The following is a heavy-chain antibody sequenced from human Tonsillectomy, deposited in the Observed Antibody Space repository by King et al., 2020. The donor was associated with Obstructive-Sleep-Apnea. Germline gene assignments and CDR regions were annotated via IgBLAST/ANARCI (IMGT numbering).Heavy chain of an antibody. V-gene: IGHV3-11*01. Sequence: VQLVESGGGLVRPGGSLRLSCAASGFTLSDYYMSWIRQVPGKGLEWISYISSSGNTIYHADFVKGRFTISRDNAKNSLYLQMNSLRAEDTAGYYCARDGPYASGWDFDSWGQGTLVTVSS. CDR3: ARDGPYASGWDFDS. CDR2: ISSSGNTI. J-gene: IGHJ4*02. CDR1: GFTLSDYY. D-gene: IGHD6-19*01.